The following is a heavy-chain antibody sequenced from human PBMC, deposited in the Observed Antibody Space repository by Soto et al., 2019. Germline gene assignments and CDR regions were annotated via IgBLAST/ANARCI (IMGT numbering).Heavy chain of an antibody. D-gene: IGHD2-15*01. Sequence: QVQLQESGPGLVKPSETLSLTCTVSGGSISSYYWSWIRQPAGKGLEWIGRIYTSGSTNYNPSLKSRVTMLVDTSKNQFSLKLSSVTAADTAVYYCAREGCSGGSCYSGDYYYYGMDVWGQGTTVTVSS. CDR1: GGSISSYY. CDR3: AREGCSGGSCYSGDYYYYGMDV. V-gene: IGHV4-4*07. CDR2: IYTSGST. J-gene: IGHJ6*02.